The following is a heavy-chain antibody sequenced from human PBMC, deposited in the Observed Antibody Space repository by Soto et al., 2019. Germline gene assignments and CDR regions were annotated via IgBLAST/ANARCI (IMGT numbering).Heavy chain of an antibody. J-gene: IGHJ6*02. CDR2: IIPIFGTA. V-gene: IGHV1-69*06. Sequence: QVQLVQSGAEVKKPGSSVKVSCKASGGTFSSYAISWVRQAPGQGLGWMGGIIPIFGTANYAQKFQGRVTITADKSTSTAYMELSSLRSEDTAVYYCARDASIVGATLAAYYYYGMDVWGQGTTVTVSS. CDR1: GGTFSSYA. D-gene: IGHD1-26*01. CDR3: ARDASIVGATLAAYYYYGMDV.